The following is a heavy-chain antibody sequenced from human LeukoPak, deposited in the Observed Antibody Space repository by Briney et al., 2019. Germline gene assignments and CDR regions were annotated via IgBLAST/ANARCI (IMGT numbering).Heavy chain of an antibody. CDR1: GFTSSTYW. Sequence: GGSLRLSCAASGFTSSTYWMSWVRQAPGKGLEWVANIKQDGSEKYYVDSVKGRFTISRDNAKNSLYLGMNSLRAEDTAVYYCARERPFYFDYWGQGTLVTVSS. CDR2: IKQDGSEK. J-gene: IGHJ4*02. CDR3: ARERPFYFDY. D-gene: IGHD1-1*01. V-gene: IGHV3-7*01.